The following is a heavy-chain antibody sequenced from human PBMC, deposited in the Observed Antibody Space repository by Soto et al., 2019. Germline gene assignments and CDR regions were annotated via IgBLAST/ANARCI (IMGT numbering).Heavy chain of an antibody. CDR1: GGSLSPNY. V-gene: IGHV4-59*08. CDR2: TYYGGTT. J-gene: IGHJ5*02. D-gene: IGHD3-22*01. CDR3: ARLGAYYQSLDP. Sequence: SETLSLTCTFSGGSLSPNYWSWIRQPPGKGLEWIGYTYYGGTTTNNPSLNSRVAISIDTSKNQFSLTLRSVTAADTAVYYCARLGAYYQSLDPWGQGILVTVSS.